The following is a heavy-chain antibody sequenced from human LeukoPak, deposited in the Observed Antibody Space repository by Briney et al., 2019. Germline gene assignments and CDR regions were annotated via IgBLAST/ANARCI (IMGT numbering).Heavy chain of an antibody. CDR3: ARDSSGYYYGRYFDY. D-gene: IGHD3-22*01. V-gene: IGHV4-4*07. CDR1: GGSISSYY. Sequence: SETLSLTXTVSGGSISSYYWSWIRQPAGKGVEWIGRIYTSGSTNYNPSLKSRVTMSVDTSKNQFSLKPSSVTAADTAVYYCARDSSGYYYGRYFDYWGQGTLVTVSP. J-gene: IGHJ4*02. CDR2: IYTSGST.